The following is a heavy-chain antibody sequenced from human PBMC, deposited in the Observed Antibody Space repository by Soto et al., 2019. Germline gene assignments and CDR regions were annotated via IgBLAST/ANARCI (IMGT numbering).Heavy chain of an antibody. V-gene: IGHV5-51*01. CDR1: GYSFTSYW. CDR2: IYPGDSDT. Sequence: GESLKISCKGSGYSFTSYWIGWVRQMPGKGLEWMGIIYPGDSDTRYSPSFQGQVTISADKSISTAYLQWSSLKASDTAMYYCARTPRLITIFGVVTHDYGMDVWGQGTTVTVSS. CDR3: ARTPRLITIFGVVTHDYGMDV. J-gene: IGHJ6*02. D-gene: IGHD3-3*01.